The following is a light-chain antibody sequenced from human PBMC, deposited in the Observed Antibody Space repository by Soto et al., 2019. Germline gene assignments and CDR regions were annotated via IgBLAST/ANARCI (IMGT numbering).Light chain of an antibody. Sequence: QSALTQPPSASGSPGQSVTISCTGTSSDVGGYNYVSWYQQHPGKPPKLMIYEVSKRPSGVPDRFSGSKSGNTASLTVSGLQAEDGADYYCSSYAGSDVVFGGGTKLTVL. CDR3: SSYAGSDVV. J-gene: IGLJ2*01. V-gene: IGLV2-8*01. CDR1: SSDVGGYNY. CDR2: EVS.